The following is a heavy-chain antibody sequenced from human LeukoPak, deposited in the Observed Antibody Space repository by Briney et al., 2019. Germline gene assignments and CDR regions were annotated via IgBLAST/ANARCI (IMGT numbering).Heavy chain of an antibody. V-gene: IGHV2-5*01. CDR3: ARNYYDSSGYRLDAFDI. Sequence: SGPTLVKPTQTLTLTCTFSGFSLSTRGVGVGWIRQPPGKALEWLALIYWNDDKRYSPSLKSRLTITKDTSKNQVVLTMTNMDPVDTATYYCARNYYDSSGYRLDAFDIWGQGTMVTVSS. CDR1: GFSLSTRGVG. D-gene: IGHD3-22*01. CDR2: IYWNDDK. J-gene: IGHJ3*02.